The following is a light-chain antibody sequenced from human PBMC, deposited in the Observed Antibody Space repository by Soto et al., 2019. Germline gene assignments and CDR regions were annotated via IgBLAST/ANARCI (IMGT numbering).Light chain of an antibody. CDR1: QSVSSTY. Sequence: EIVLTQSPGTLSLSPGERATLSCRASQSVSSTYLAWYQQKLGQPPRLLIYGASIRATGIPDRFSGSGSGTDFTLTISRLEPEDFAVYYCQQYGSSPRTFGQGTKLDIK. CDR2: GAS. CDR3: QQYGSSPRT. V-gene: IGKV3-20*01. J-gene: IGKJ2*01.